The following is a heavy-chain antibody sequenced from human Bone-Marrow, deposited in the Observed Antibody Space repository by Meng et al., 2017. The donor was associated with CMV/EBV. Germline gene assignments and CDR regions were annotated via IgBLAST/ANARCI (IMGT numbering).Heavy chain of an antibody. V-gene: IGHV4-34*01. J-gene: IGHJ4*02. CDR1: GGSFSGYY. Sequence: SETLSLTCAVYGGSFSGYYWSWIRQPPGKGLEWIGEINHSGSTNYNPSLKSRVTISIGTSKNQFSLKLTSVTAADTAVYYCARGYDFWSGYSATALGYWGQGALVTVSS. CDR2: INHSGST. D-gene: IGHD3-3*01. CDR3: ARGYDFWSGYSATALGY.